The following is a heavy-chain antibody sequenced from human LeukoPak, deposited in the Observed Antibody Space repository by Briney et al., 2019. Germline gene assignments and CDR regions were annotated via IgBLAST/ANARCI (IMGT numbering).Heavy chain of an antibody. Sequence: QPGGSLRLSCAASGFTFSSYAMSWVRQAPGKGLEWVSGISGSGSSTYYADSVKGRFTISRDNSKNTLYLQMNSLRAEDTAVYYCAKDIGRRIFGVAYDAFHIWGQGTMVTVSS. CDR1: GFTFSSYA. J-gene: IGHJ3*02. D-gene: IGHD3-3*01. CDR3: AKDIGRRIFGVAYDAFHI. CDR2: ISGSGSST. V-gene: IGHV3-23*01.